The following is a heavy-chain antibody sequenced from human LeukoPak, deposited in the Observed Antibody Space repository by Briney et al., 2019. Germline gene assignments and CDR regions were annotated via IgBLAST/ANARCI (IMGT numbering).Heavy chain of an antibody. CDR2: IYWDDDK. CDR1: GFSLSPSGVG. J-gene: IGHJ5*02. D-gene: IGHD2-2*01. Sequence: SGPTLVKPTQTLTLTCTFSGFSLSPSGVGVGLIRQPPGKALEWVALIYWDDDKRYSPSLKSRLTITKDTSKNQVVLTMTNMDPADTATYYCALRYCSSTSCYGNWFDPWGQGTLVTVSS. CDR3: ALRYCSSTSCYGNWFDP. V-gene: IGHV2-5*02.